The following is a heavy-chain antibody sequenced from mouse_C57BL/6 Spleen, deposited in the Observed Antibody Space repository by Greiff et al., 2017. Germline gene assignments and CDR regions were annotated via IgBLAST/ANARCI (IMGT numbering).Heavy chain of an antibody. CDR2: IDPSDSET. Sequence: VQLQQPGAELVRPGSSVKLSCKASGYTFTSYWMHWVKQRPIQGLEWIGNIDPSDSETHYNQKFKDKATLTVDKSSSTAYMQLSSLTSEDSAVYYCASSLYYGSSYYFDYWGQGTTLTVSS. CDR3: ASSLYYGSSYYFDY. CDR1: GYTFTSYW. D-gene: IGHD1-1*01. V-gene: IGHV1-52*01. J-gene: IGHJ2*01.